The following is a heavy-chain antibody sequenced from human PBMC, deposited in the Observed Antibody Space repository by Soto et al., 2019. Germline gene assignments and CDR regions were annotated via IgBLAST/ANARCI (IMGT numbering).Heavy chain of an antibody. V-gene: IGHV1-69*01. CDR2: IIPIFGTA. Sequence: QEQLVQSGAEVKKPGSSVKVSCKASGGTFSSYAISWVRQAPGQGLEWMGGIIPIFGTANYAQKFQGRVTITADESTSTAYMELSSLRSEDTAVYYCARGQVDTAMVMFFYYGMDVWGQGTTVTVSS. CDR1: GGTFSSYA. J-gene: IGHJ6*02. D-gene: IGHD5-18*01. CDR3: ARGQVDTAMVMFFYYGMDV.